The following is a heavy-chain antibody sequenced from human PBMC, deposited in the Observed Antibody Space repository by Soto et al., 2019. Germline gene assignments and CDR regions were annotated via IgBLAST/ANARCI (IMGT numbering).Heavy chain of an antibody. Sequence: QVQLVQSGAEVKKPGASVKVSCKVFGYIFTELSMHWVRQAPGKGLEWMGGFDPEDGETIYAQKFQGRVTMTEDTSTDTAYMELSSLTSEDTAVFYCATAVVPHDQGAATAWGQGTLVTVSS. CDR3: ATAVVPHDQGAATA. CDR1: GYIFTELS. V-gene: IGHV1-24*01. CDR2: FDPEDGET. D-gene: IGHD1-1*01. J-gene: IGHJ5*02.